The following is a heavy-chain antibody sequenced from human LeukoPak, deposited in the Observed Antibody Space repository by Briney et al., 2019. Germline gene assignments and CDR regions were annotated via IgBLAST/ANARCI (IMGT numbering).Heavy chain of an antibody. D-gene: IGHD3-9*01. V-gene: IGHV1-24*01. J-gene: IGHJ4*02. CDR1: GDTLTELS. CDR3: ATGGPWDLLKY. CDR2: FDPEHGEM. Sequence: GASVKVSCKVSGDTLTELSTHWVRQAPGKGLEWMGGFDPEHGEMIYAQKFQGRVTMTEDRSTDTAYMELSSPRSEDTAVYYCATGGPWDLLKYWGQGTLVTVSS.